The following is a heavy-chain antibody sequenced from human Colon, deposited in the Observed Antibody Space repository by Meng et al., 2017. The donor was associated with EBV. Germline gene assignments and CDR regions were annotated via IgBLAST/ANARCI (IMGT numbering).Heavy chain of an antibody. Sequence: QMQLVESXXGVVQPGXSLRLSWXAMGFTFSNDAIHGVRQAPGKGLEWVAVMSYDGSNKYYADSVKGRFTISRDNSKNTLYLQMNSLRAEDTAVYYCAKKYAACGSLLGCALDYWGQGTLVTVSS. J-gene: IGHJ4*02. CDR3: AKKYAACGSLLGCALDY. V-gene: IGHV3-30*18. CDR2: MSYDGSNK. D-gene: IGHD1-26*01. CDR1: GFTFSNDA.